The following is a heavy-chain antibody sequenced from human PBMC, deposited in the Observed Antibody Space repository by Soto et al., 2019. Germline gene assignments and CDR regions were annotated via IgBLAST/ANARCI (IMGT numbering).Heavy chain of an antibody. J-gene: IGHJ4*02. CDR1: GYTFTSYA. CDR3: ARDLPPVDS. V-gene: IGHV1-3*01. CDR2: INAGNGNT. Sequence: GASVKVSCKASGYTFTSYAMHWVRQAPGQRLEWMGWINAGNGNTKYAQKLQGRVTMTTDTSTSTAYMELRSLRSDDTAVYYCARDLPPVDSWGQGTLVTVSS.